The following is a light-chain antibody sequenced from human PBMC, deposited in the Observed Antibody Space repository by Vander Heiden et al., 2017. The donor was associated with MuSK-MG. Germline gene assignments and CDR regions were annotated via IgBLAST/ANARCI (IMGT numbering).Light chain of an antibody. CDR3: QQSESTPHT. Sequence: DIQMTQSTSSLSASVGDRVTITCRASQSISSYLNWYQQKPGKAPKFLIYAASSLQSGVPSRFSGSGSGTDFTLTISMLQPEDFASYYCQQSESTPHTFGQGTKLXIK. CDR2: AAS. V-gene: IGKV1-39*01. CDR1: QSISSY. J-gene: IGKJ2*01.